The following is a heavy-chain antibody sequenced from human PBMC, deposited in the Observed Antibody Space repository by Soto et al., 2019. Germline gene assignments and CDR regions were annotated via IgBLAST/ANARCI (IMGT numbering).Heavy chain of an antibody. CDR1: GYTFTSYG. V-gene: IGHV1-18*01. J-gene: IGHJ5*02. CDR3: AGGWGYSYGFDP. CDR2: ISAYNGKT. Sequence: QVQLVQSGAEVKKPGASVKVSCKASGYTFTSYGISWVRQAPGQGLEWMGWISAYNGKTNYAQKGPGGDHIFTDSSRTTDYTVSRSVSSDETAVYYCAGGWGYSYGFDPWGQGTLVTVSS. D-gene: IGHD5-18*01.